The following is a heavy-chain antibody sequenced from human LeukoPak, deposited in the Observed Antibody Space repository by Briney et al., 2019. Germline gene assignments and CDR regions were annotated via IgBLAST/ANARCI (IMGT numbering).Heavy chain of an antibody. V-gene: IGHV4-34*01. CDR2: INHSGRT. D-gene: IGHD1-1*01. J-gene: IGHJ5*02. CDR1: GGSFSGYY. Sequence: PSETLSLTCAVYGGSFSGYYWSWIRQPPGKGLEWIGEINHSGRTNYNPSLKSRVTISVDTSKNHFSLKLISVTAADTAVYYCARHISDYGTMFDPWGQGTLVTVSS. CDR3: ARHISDYGTMFDP.